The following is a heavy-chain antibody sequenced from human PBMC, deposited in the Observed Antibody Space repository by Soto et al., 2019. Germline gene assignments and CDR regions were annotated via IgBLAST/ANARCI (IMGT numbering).Heavy chain of an antibody. V-gene: IGHV3-74*01. J-gene: IGHJ4*02. CDR3: TRVGATGEGICHFEN. D-gene: IGHD3-10*01. CDR1: GFTFTNNW. CDR2: INSDGTTT. Sequence: EVQLVESGGGLVQPGGSLRLSCAASGFTFTNNWMHWVRQAPGKGLVWVSRINSDGTTTTYADSVKGRVTISRDNAKNTLYVQVNSLGGEDRAVCYCTRVGATGEGICHFENWGQGTLVTVSS.